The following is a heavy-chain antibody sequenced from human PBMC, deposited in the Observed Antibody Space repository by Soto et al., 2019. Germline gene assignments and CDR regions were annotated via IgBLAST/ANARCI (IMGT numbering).Heavy chain of an antibody. J-gene: IGHJ5*02. V-gene: IGHV4-30-2*01. D-gene: IGHD2-21*02. CDR1: GGSISSGGYS. Sequence: QLQLQESGSGLVKPSQTLSLTCAVSGGSISSGGYSWSWIRQPPGKGLEWIGYIYHSGSTYYNPSLGSRLTISVDRSKNQFSRKLSSVTAADTAVYYCARGGGDCTYANPWGQGTLVTVSS. CDR2: IYHSGST. CDR3: ARGGGDCTYANP.